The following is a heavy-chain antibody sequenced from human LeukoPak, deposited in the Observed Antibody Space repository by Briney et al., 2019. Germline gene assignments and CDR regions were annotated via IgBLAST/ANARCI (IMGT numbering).Heavy chain of an antibody. CDR3: AKDWDGGYRGDYYFDY. D-gene: IGHD1-26*01. Sequence: GGSLRLSCAASGFTFSSYAMSWVRQAPGKGLEWVSAISGSGGSTYYADSVKGRFTISRDNSKNTLYLQMNSLRAEDTAVYYCAKDWDGGYRGDYYFDYWGQGTLVTVSS. V-gene: IGHV3-23*01. CDR1: GFTFSSYA. CDR2: ISGSGGST. J-gene: IGHJ4*02.